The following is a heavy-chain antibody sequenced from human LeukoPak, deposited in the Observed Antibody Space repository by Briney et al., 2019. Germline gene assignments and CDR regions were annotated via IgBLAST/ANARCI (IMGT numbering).Heavy chain of an antibody. CDR1: GFTFSSYA. V-gene: IGHV3-23*01. CDR3: AKGPGTVRFGDRHKGMFDY. CDR2: ISGGGDRI. Sequence: PGGSLRLSCAASGFTFSSYAMNWVRQAPGKGLEWVSTISGGGDRIYYADSVKGRFTISRDNSKNTLYLQMNSLRAEDTAVYYCAKGPGTVRFGDRHKGMFDYWGQGTLVTVSS. J-gene: IGHJ4*02. D-gene: IGHD3-10*01.